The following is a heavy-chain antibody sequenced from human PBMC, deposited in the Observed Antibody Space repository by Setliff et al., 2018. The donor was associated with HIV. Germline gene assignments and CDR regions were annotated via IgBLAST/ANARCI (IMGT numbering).Heavy chain of an antibody. V-gene: IGHV1-2*02. D-gene: IGHD3-10*01. CDR2: INPNNGGT. CDR1: GYTFTGYY. J-gene: IGHJ4*02. Sequence: ASVKVSCKAPGYTFTGYYMHWVRQAPGQGLEWMGWINPNNGGTNYAQKFQGRVTMTTDTSTSTAYMELRSLRSDDTAVYYCARDHLWFGEGFDYWGQGTLVTVSS. CDR3: ARDHLWFGEGFDY.